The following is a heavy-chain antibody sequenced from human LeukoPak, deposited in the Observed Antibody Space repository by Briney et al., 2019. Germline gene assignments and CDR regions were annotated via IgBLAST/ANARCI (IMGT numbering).Heavy chain of an antibody. CDR3: AREGYYGSGSPPSLYFDY. V-gene: IGHV3-53*05. D-gene: IGHD3-10*01. Sequence: GRSLRLSCAASGFTVSSNYMSWVRQAPGKGLEWVSVIYSGGSAYYADSVKGRFTISRDNSRSTLYLQMNSLRPEDMAIYYCAREGYYGSGSPPSLYFDYWGQGTLVTVSS. CDR2: IYSGGSA. J-gene: IGHJ4*02. CDR1: GFTVSSNY.